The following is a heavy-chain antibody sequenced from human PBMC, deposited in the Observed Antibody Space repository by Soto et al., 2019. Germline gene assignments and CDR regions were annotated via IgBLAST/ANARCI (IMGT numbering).Heavy chain of an antibody. CDR2: IYYSGST. Sequence: QVQLQESGPGLVKPSQTLSLTCTVSGGSISSGDYYWSWIRQPPGKGLEWIGYIYYSGSTYYNPSLPPXVTISLDTSTXXCXLXPRAVTAADTAVYYCARGSRGYSDGFSGGGIDWFDPWGQGTLVTVSS. V-gene: IGHV4-30-4*01. CDR1: GGSISSGDYY. J-gene: IGHJ5*02. CDR3: ARGSRGYSDGFSGGGIDWFDP. D-gene: IGHD5-18*01.